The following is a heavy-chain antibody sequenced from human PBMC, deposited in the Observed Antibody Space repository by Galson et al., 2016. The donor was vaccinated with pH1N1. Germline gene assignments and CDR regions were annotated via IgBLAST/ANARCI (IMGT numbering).Heavy chain of an antibody. Sequence: SLRLSCAASGFTFSSYGMHWVRQAPGKGLQWVAVMTYDGSNAYYADSVKGRFTISRDNSKNTLYLQIYTLRPEDTAVYYCARDRPSPLVGYVFDVWGQGTMVTVFS. V-gene: IGHV3-30*03. CDR2: MTYDGSNA. CDR1: GFTFSSYG. D-gene: IGHD2-2*01. J-gene: IGHJ3*01. CDR3: ARDRPSPLVGYVFDV.